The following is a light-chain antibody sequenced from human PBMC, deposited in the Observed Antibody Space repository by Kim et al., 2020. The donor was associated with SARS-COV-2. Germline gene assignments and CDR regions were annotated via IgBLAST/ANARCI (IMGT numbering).Light chain of an antibody. CDR3: QQHNNYPLT. CDR2: AAS. CDR1: QDISSY. J-gene: IGKJ4*02. V-gene: IGKV1-9*01. Sequence: IQLTQSPSSLSASVGDRVTITCRASQDISSYLAWYQQKPGKAPKLLIYAASTLQSGVPSRFSGSGSGTEFTLTISSLQPEDFATYYCQQHNNYPLTFGEGTKVDIK.